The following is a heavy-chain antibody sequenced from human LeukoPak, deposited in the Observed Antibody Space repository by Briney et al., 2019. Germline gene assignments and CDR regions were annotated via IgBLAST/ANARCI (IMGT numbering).Heavy chain of an antibody. CDR3: ARHHEYIWGSSVDYYAMDV. D-gene: IGHD3-16*01. V-gene: IGHV4-59*08. Sequence: SETLSPTCTVSGGSVSSDYWIWIWQPPGKRLEWIGYLYYTGSTNYNPSLKSRVTISFDTSKNLFSLNLSSVTAADTAVYYCARHHEYIWGSSVDYYAMDVWGQGTTVTVSS. CDR2: LYYTGST. CDR1: GGSVSSDY. J-gene: IGHJ6*02.